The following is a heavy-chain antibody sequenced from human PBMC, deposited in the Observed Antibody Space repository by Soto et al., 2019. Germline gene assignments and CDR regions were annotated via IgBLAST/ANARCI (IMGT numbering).Heavy chain of an antibody. CDR3: ALKLWDSGF. J-gene: IGHJ4*02. Sequence: EVQLLESGGGLVQPGGSLRPPCQASGSTFATLAWAGVRKPPGKGRNWVPSIHAAGSNNHYADSVKGRFSISRDNSKSTVYLQMNSLMVEDTALYYCALKLWDSGFWGQGTLVSVSS. V-gene: IGHV3-23*01. D-gene: IGHD3-10*01. CDR1: GSTFATLA. CDR2: IHAAGSNN.